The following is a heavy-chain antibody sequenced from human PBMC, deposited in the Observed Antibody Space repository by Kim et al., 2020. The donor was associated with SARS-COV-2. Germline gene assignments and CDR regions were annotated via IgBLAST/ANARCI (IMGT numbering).Heavy chain of an antibody. Sequence: GGSLRLSCAASGFTFSSYGMHWVRQAPGKGLEWVAVISYDGSNKYYADSVKGRFTISRDNSKNTLYLQMNSLRAEDTAVYYCAKDLRPGIVGATTGMDVWGQGTTVAVSS. V-gene: IGHV3-30*18. CDR2: ISYDGSNK. CDR1: GFTFSSYG. CDR3: AKDLRPGIVGATTGMDV. D-gene: IGHD1-26*01. J-gene: IGHJ6*02.